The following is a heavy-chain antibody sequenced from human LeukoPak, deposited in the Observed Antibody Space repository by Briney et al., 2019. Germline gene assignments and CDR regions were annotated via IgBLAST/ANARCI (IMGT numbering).Heavy chain of an antibody. D-gene: IGHD3-22*01. J-gene: IGHJ5*02. Sequence: SVKVSCKASGGTFSSYTISWVRQAPGQGLEWMGRIIPILGIANYAQKFQGRVTITADKSTSTAYMELSSLRSEDTAVYYCARGGVSGYYSPFDPWGQGTLVTVSS. CDR1: GGTFSSYT. CDR3: ARGGVSGYYSPFDP. V-gene: IGHV1-69*02. CDR2: IIPILGIA.